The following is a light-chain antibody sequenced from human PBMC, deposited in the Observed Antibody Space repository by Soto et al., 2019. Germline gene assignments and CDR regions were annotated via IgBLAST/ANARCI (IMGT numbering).Light chain of an antibody. J-gene: IGKJ1*01. V-gene: IGKV3-15*01. Sequence: EIVMTQSPATLSVSPGERATLSCRASQSVSSNLAWYQQKPGQAPRLLIYGASTRATGVPARSSGSGSGTDFTLTISSLQSEDFPVYYCQQYNNSPPCTFGQGTKV. CDR1: QSVSSN. CDR3: QQYNNSPPCT. CDR2: GAS.